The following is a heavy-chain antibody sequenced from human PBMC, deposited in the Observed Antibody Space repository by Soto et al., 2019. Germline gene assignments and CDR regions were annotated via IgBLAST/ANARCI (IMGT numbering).Heavy chain of an antibody. J-gene: IGHJ4*02. Sequence: QVQLVQSGAEVKKPGASVKVSCKASGYTFTTYYMPWVRQAPGQGLEWMGIISPDGGRTRYAQKFQGRVTMTRDTSTSTVYMELSSLRSEDTAVYYCATRDPGHYWGQGTLVTVSS. CDR1: GYTFTTYY. V-gene: IGHV1-46*01. CDR3: ATRDPGHY. CDR2: ISPDGGRT.